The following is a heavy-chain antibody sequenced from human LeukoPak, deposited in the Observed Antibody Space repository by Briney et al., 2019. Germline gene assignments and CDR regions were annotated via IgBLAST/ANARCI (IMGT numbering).Heavy chain of an antibody. Sequence: GGSLRLSCAASGFTFSTYSMIWVRQAPGRGLEWVSRINSDGSSTSYADSVKGRFTISRDNAKNTLYLQMNSLRAEDTAVYYCARDYYDFWSGYYAFDYWGQGTLVTVSS. D-gene: IGHD3-3*01. CDR2: INSDGSST. J-gene: IGHJ4*02. V-gene: IGHV3-74*01. CDR1: GFTFSTYS. CDR3: ARDYYDFWSGYYAFDY.